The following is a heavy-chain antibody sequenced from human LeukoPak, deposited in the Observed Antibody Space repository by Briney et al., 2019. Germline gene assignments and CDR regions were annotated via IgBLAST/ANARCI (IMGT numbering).Heavy chain of an antibody. Sequence: GGSLRLSCAASGFTFSNFAMSWVRQAPGKGLEWVSAISGSGSSTYYADSVRGRFTISRDNSKNTLYPQMNSLRAEDTAVYYCAKGNKGGMIVPGERPKYFQHWGQGTLVTVSS. D-gene: IGHD3-10*01. V-gene: IGHV3-23*01. CDR3: AKGNKGGMIVPGERPKYFQH. CDR2: ISGSGSST. CDR1: GFTFSNFA. J-gene: IGHJ1*01.